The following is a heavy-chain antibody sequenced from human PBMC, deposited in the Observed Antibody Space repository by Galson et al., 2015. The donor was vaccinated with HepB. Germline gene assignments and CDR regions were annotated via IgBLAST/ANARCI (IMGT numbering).Heavy chain of an antibody. CDR3: AGGDYGDYVSPRWFDP. CDR1: GFTFSSYS. CDR2: ISSSNSTI. Sequence: SLRLSCAASGFTFSSYSMNWVRQAPGKGLEWVSYISSSNSTIYYADSVKGRFTISRDNAKNSLYLQMNSLRAEDTAVYYCAGGDYGDYVSPRWFDPWGQGTLVTVSS. V-gene: IGHV3-48*01. J-gene: IGHJ5*02. D-gene: IGHD4-17*01.